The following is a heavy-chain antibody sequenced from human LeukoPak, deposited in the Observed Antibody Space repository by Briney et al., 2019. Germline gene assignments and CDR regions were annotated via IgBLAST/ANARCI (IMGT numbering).Heavy chain of an antibody. J-gene: IGHJ4*02. CDR1: GGTVSSYA. Sequence: GASVKVSCKASGGTVSSYAISWVRQAPGQGLEWMGWINPNSGATKYAQKFQGRVSMTRDTSINTAYMDLTNLRSDDTAIFYCARVKKLMPEFEFWGQGTLVTVSS. CDR3: ARVKKLMPEFEF. V-gene: IGHV1-2*02. D-gene: IGHD2-2*01. CDR2: INPNSGAT.